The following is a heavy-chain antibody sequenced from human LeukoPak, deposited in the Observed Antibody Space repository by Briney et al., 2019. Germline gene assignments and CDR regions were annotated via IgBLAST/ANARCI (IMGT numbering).Heavy chain of an antibody. CDR3: ARHGDLYYYYYMDV. V-gene: IGHV4-59*01. CDR2: IYYSGST. Sequence: VKPLETLSLTCTVSGGSISSYYWSWIRQPPGKGLEWIGYIYYSGSTNYNPSLKSRVTISVDTSKNQFSLKLSSVTAADTAVYYCARHGDLYYYYYMDVWGKGTTVTVSS. J-gene: IGHJ6*03. D-gene: IGHD3-10*01. CDR1: GGSISSYY.